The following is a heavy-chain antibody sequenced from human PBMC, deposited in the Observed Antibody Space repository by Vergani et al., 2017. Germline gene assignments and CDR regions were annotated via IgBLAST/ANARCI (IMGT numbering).Heavy chain of an antibody. CDR2: ISYDGNKK. CDR1: GFPFSDYG. V-gene: IGHV3-30*03. CDR3: ARDRPSFRHYYDSSGYADY. D-gene: IGHD3-22*01. Sequence: QVQLVESGGGEVQPGRSLRLSCSAAGFPFSDYGVHWVRQAPGKGLEWVSVISYDGNKKNYADSVKGRFTISRDNSKNTLYLEMNALRAEDTAVYYCARDRPSFRHYYDSSGYADYWGQGTLVTVSS. J-gene: IGHJ4*02.